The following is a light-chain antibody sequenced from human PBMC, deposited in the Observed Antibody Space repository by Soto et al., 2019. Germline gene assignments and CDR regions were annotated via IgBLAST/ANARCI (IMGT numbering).Light chain of an antibody. CDR3: QQYGT. CDR2: DAS. Sequence: EIVLTQSQATRSLSLGERAPLSCRASQSVRSDLAWYQQKPGQAPRLLIYDASRRATGIPARFSGSGSGTDFTLTISSLEPEDFAVYYCQQYGTFGQGTKVDIK. J-gene: IGKJ1*01. CDR1: QSVRSD. V-gene: IGKV3-11*01.